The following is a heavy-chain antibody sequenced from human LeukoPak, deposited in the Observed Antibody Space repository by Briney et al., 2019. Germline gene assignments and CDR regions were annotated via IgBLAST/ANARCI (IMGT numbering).Heavy chain of an antibody. CDR3: AKDGRGLSWYFDL. Sequence: QSGGTLRLSCAASRFTFSSYDMSWVRQAPGKGLEWVSGISGGGSRTYYADSVKGRFTISRDNSKNTLYLQMNSLRAEDTAVYYCAKDGRGLSWYFDLWGRGTLVTVSS. J-gene: IGHJ2*01. D-gene: IGHD3-10*01. V-gene: IGHV3-23*01. CDR1: RFTFSSYD. CDR2: ISGGGSRT.